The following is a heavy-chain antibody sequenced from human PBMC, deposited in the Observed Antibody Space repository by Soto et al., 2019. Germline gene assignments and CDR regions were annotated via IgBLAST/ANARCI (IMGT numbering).Heavy chain of an antibody. CDR1: GYTFTSYA. Sequence: QVQLVQSGAEVKKRGASVKVSCKASGYTFTSYAMHWVRQAPGQRLEWMGWINAGNGNTKYSQKFQGRVTITRDTSASTAYMELSSLRSEDTAVYYCARVRGSYHSYGMDVWGQGTTVTVSS. J-gene: IGHJ6*02. V-gene: IGHV1-3*01. D-gene: IGHD3-16*01. CDR3: ARVRGSYHSYGMDV. CDR2: INAGNGNT.